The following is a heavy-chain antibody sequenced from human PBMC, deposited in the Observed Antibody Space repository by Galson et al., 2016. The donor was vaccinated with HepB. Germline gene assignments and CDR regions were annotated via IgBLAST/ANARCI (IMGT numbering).Heavy chain of an antibody. CDR1: GFSLTDTEVG. V-gene: IGHV2-5*01. CDR3: AHSSGLLFDD. D-gene: IGHD5-12*01. Sequence: LVKPTQTLTLTCTFSGFSLTDTEVGVGWIRQPPGKALEWLALVYWNGETEYSPSLKSRLTMTKDTSTNQVVLIMSNMDPVDTATYFCAHSSGLLFDDWSQGTLVTVTS. CDR2: VYWNGET. J-gene: IGHJ4*02.